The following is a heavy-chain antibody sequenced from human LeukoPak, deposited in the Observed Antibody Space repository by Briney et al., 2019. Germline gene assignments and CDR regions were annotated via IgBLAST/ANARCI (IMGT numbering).Heavy chain of an antibody. V-gene: IGHV3-73*01. CDR2: IRSKTHTYAT. CDR1: GFTFSGSA. J-gene: IGHJ6*03. Sequence: PGGSLRLSCAASGFTFSGSAMHWVRQASGKGLEWVGRIRSKTHTYATAYAASVKGRFTISRDDSKNTAYLQMNSLRAEDTAVYYCAREDPMVRGVYYYYYMDVWGKGTTVTISS. D-gene: IGHD3-10*01. CDR3: AREDPMVRGVYYYYYMDV.